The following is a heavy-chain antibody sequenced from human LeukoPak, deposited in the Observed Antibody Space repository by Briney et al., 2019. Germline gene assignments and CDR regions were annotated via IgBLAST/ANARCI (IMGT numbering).Heavy chain of an antibody. J-gene: IGHJ6*03. Sequence: PSETLSLTCTVSGGSISSYYWSWIRQPPGKGLEWIGYIYTSGSTNYNPSLKSRVTISVDTSKNQFSLKLSSVTAADTAVYYCARHPLGIPYYYYMDVCGKGTTVTVSS. D-gene: IGHD7-27*01. CDR3: ARHPLGIPYYYYMDV. CDR1: GGSISSYY. V-gene: IGHV4-4*09. CDR2: IYTSGST.